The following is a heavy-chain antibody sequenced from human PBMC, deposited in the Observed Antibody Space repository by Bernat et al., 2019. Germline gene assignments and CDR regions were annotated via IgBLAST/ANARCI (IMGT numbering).Heavy chain of an antibody. V-gene: IGHV3-33*01. CDR3: ARAYGGNSNWFDP. J-gene: IGHJ5*02. CDR1: GFTFSSYG. D-gene: IGHD2-21*02. CDR2: IWYDGNNK. Sequence: QVQLVESGGGVVQPGRSLRLSCAASGFTFSSYGMHWVRQAPGKGLEGVAVIWYDGNNKYYADSVKGRFTISRDNSKNTLYLQMNSLRAEDTAVYYCARAYGGNSNWFDPWGQGTLVTVSS.